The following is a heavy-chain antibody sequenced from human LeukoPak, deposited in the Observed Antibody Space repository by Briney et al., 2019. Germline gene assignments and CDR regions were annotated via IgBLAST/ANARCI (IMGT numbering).Heavy chain of an antibody. J-gene: IGHJ6*02. CDR3: ARARASRDSSGYYPYYYYYYGMDV. Sequence: GGSLRLSCAASGFTFSSYAMHWVRQAPGKGLEWVAVISYDGSNKYYADSVKGRFTISRDNSKNTLYLQMNSLRAEDTAVYYCARARASRDSSGYYPYYYYYYGMDVWGQGTTVTVSS. CDR2: ISYDGSNK. V-gene: IGHV3-30-3*01. D-gene: IGHD3-22*01. CDR1: GFTFSSYA.